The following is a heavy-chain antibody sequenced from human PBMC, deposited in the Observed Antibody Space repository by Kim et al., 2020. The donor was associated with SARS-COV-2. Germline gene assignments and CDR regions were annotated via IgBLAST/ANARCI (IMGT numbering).Heavy chain of an antibody. D-gene: IGHD1-7*01. CDR3: TRDHLNWNYASE. CDR1: GLSLGGYG. CDR2: IRSEASGGAA. J-gene: IGHJ1*01. Sequence: GGSLRLSCTASGLSLGGYGMSWFRQAPGRGLEWVGFIRSEASGGAAEYAASVKGRFIISRDDSKSTAYLQMNSLKTEETAVYYCTRDHLNWNYASE. V-gene: IGHV3-49*03.